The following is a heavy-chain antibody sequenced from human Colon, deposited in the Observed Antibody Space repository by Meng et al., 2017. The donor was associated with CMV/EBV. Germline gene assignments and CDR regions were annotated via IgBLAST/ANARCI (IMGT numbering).Heavy chain of an antibody. Sequence: LKISCAASGFTFSSYGMHWVRQAPGKGLEWVAVIWYDGNDKYYADSVKGRFIISRDNSKNTLYLQMNSLRAEDTGVYYCAKDQGGITMIDNWGQGTLVTVSS. D-gene: IGHD3-22*01. CDR3: AKDQGGITMIDN. J-gene: IGHJ4*02. V-gene: IGHV3-33*06. CDR2: IWYDGNDK. CDR1: GFTFSSYG.